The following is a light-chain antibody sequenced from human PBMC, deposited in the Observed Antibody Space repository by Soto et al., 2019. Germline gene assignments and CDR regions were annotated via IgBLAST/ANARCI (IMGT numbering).Light chain of an antibody. J-gene: IGLJ1*01. Sequence: QSVLTQPASVSGSPGQAITISCTGARSDVGDYNYVSWYQQHPGKAPKLIIYDVANRPSGVSNRFSGSKSGNTASLTISGLQAEDEADYYCSSLTASRSYVFGTGTKVT. CDR2: DVA. CDR1: RSDVGDYNY. V-gene: IGLV2-14*01. CDR3: SSLTASRSYV.